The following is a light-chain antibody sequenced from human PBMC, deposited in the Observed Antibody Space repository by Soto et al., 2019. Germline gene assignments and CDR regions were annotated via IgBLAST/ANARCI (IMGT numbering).Light chain of an antibody. V-gene: IGKV1-5*01. J-gene: IGKJ4*01. Sequence: DIQMDQTPSALFASIGDRVSVTCRASQPIFTSLAWYQQKPGKAPKLLIYDASVLQTGVPSRFSGFSSGTDFTLTISGLQPDDFATYFCQQYKSYSAHGLAFGGGTKVDI. CDR3: QQYKSYSAHGLA. CDR2: DAS. CDR1: QPIFTS.